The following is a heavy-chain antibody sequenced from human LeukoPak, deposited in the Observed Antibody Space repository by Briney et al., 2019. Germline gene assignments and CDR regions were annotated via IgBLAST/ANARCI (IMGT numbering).Heavy chain of an antibody. V-gene: IGHV3-20*04. Sequence: GGSLRLSCAASGFTFDDYGMSWVRQAPGKGLEWVSGINWNGGSTGYADSVKGRFTISRDNAKNSLYLQMNSLRTEDTAMYYCARPSGCSSISCPGQFDPWGQGALVTVSS. J-gene: IGHJ5*02. CDR3: ARPSGCSSISCPGQFDP. CDR1: GFTFDDYG. D-gene: IGHD2-2*01. CDR2: INWNGGST.